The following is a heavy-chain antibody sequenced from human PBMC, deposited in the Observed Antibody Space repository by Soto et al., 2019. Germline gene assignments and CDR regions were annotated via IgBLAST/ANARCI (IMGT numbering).Heavy chain of an antibody. D-gene: IGHD3-16*01. CDR1: GGTFRSYA. J-gene: IGHJ5*02. V-gene: IGHV1-69*12. Sequence: QVQLVQSGAEVKKPGSSVKVSCKASGGTFRSYAISWVRQAPGQGLEWMGGIMPIFGTVNYAQKFRDRVTRPADESTTTAYLEMSGRTSEDTAMYYCAIKGSDDGHENWFDPWGQGTLVTVSS. CDR3: AIKGSDDGHENWFDP. CDR2: IMPIFGTV.